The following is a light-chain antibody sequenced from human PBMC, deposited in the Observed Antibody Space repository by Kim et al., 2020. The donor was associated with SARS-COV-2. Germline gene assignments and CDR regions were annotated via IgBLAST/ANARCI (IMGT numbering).Light chain of an antibody. CDR2: DAS. V-gene: IGKV3-11*01. J-gene: IGKJ4*01. CDR1: QSVSSY. CDR3: QQRNSWPLT. Sequence: PGERATLSCRASQSVSSYLAWYQQRPGQAPRLLIYDASSRANGIPARFSGSGSGTDFTLTISSLEPEDFAVYYCQQRNSWPLTFGGGTKVDI.